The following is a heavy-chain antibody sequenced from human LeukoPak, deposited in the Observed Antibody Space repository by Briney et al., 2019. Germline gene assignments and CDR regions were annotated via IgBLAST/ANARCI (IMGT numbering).Heavy chain of an antibody. V-gene: IGHV3-53*01. D-gene: IGHD5-18*01. CDR3: MTAAGYNFGQY. Sequence: GGSLRLSCAASGLTVNNNYMNWVRQASGKGLEWVSALYIGGNTYYADSVRGRFTISRDNSKNTLYLQMNSLRAEDTAIYYCMTAAGYNFGQYWGQGTLVTVSS. J-gene: IGHJ4*02. CDR1: GLTVNNNY. CDR2: LYIGGNT.